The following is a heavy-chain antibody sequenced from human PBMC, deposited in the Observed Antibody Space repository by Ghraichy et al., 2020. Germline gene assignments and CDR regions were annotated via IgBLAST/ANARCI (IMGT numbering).Heavy chain of an antibody. J-gene: IGHJ4*02. CDR2: IRSKAYGGTT. Sequence: GGSLRLSCTASGFTFGDYAMSWVRQAPGKGLEWVGFIRSKAYGGTTEYAASVKGRFTISRDDSKSIAYLQMNSLKTGDTAMYYCTRVFASVTTVTTGPDYWGQGTLVTVSS. D-gene: IGHD4-17*01. CDR1: GFTFGDYA. CDR3: TRVFASVTTVTTGPDY. V-gene: IGHV3-49*04.